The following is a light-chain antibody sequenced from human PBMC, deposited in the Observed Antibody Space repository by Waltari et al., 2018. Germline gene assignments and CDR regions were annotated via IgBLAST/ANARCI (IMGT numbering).Light chain of an antibody. V-gene: IGLV4-69*01. CDR1: SGHSSHT. J-gene: IGLJ3*02. CDR2: VNSDGSH. Sequence: QLVLTQSPSASASLGASVKLTCTLSSGHSSHTIAWLQQQPGKGPRYLMKVNSDGSHRKGDEIPDRFSGSSSGAERYLTISSLQSEDEADYYCETGGHGTWVFGGGTKLTV. CDR3: ETGGHGTWV.